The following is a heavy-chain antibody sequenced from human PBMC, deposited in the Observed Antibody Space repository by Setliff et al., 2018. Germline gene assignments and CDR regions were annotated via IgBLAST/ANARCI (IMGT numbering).Heavy chain of an antibody. Sequence: ASVKVSCKSSGFTFTDYGITWVRQVPGQGLEWMGWINNYNFNTQYAQKFQGRVTVTTDTSTTTAYMELRSLRADDTAVYYCARINFYVSSGYYYAPELWGQGTTVSVSS. CDR1: GFTFTDYG. CDR2: INNYNFNT. J-gene: IGHJ4*02. D-gene: IGHD3-22*01. V-gene: IGHV1-18*01. CDR3: ARINFYVSSGYYYAPEL.